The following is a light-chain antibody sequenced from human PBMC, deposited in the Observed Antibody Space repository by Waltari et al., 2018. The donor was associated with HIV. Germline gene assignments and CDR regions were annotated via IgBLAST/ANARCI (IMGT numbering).Light chain of an antibody. CDR3: AAWDDSLSAWV. CDR1: SSNIGRTY. J-gene: IGLJ3*02. V-gene: IGLV1-47*01. CDR2: RHN. Sequence: QSVLTQPPSASGTPGPRVTISCSGSSSNIGRTYVYWYQQFPGTAPKLLIDRHNQRPSGVPDRFSGSKSGTSASLAISGLRSEDEADYYCAAWDDSLSAWVFGGGTKLTVL.